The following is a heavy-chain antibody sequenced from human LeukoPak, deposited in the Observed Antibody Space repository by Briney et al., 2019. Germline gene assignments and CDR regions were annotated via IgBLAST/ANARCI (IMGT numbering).Heavy chain of an antibody. CDR3: ARERYCTSTTCYVGVPFDY. CDR2: VKQDGSEN. CDR1: GFTFSTYY. V-gene: IGHV3-7*01. J-gene: IGHJ4*02. Sequence: GGSLRLSCAASGFTFSTYYMTWVRQAPGKGLEWVAGVKQDGSENYYVDSVEGRFTISRDNSKNSLYLQMNSLRAEDTAVYFCARERYCTSTTCYVGVPFDYWGQGTLVTVAS. D-gene: IGHD2-2*01.